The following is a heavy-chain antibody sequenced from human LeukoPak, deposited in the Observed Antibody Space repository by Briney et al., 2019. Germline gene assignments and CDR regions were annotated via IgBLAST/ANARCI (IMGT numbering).Heavy chain of an antibody. J-gene: IGHJ4*02. Sequence: PGGSLRLSCAASGFTFDDYAMHWVRQAPGKGLEWVSGISWNSGSIGYADSVKGRFTISRDNAKNSLYLQMHSLRAEDTALYYCAKASCSGGSCYFDYWGQGILVTASS. D-gene: IGHD2-15*01. CDR2: ISWNSGSI. V-gene: IGHV3-9*01. CDR3: AKASCSGGSCYFDY. CDR1: GFTFDDYA.